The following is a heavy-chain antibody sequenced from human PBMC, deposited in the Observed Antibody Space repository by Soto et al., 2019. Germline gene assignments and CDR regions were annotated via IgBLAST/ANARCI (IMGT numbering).Heavy chain of an antibody. J-gene: IGHJ6*02. Sequence: GGSLRLSCAASGFTFSSYSMNWVRQAPGKGLEWDSYISRSSSTIYYADSVKGRFTISGDNAKNSLYLQMNSLRDEDTAVYYCARVLGCSSTSCTKYYYGMDVWGQGTTVTVSS. D-gene: IGHD2-2*01. V-gene: IGHV3-48*02. CDR2: ISRSSSTI. CDR3: ARVLGCSSTSCTKYYYGMDV. CDR1: GFTFSSYS.